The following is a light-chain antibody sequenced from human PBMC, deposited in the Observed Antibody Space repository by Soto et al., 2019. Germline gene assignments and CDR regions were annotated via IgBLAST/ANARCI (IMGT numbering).Light chain of an antibody. J-gene: IGLJ2*01. V-gene: IGLV1-44*01. CDR2: SNN. CDR3: ATWDDSLNGVV. Sequence: QSVLTQPPSASGTPGQRVTISCSGGSFNVGGNTVNWYQQVTGTAPKFLINSNNQRPSGVPDRFSGSKSGTSASLAISGLQSEDEADYYCATWDDSLNGVVFGGGTQLTVL. CDR1: SFNVGGNT.